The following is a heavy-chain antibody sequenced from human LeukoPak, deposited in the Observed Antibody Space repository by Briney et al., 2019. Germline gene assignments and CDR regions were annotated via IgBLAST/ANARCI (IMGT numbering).Heavy chain of an antibody. J-gene: IGHJ4*02. CDR1: GGSISSYY. Sequence: PSGTLSLTCTVSGGSISSYYWSWIRQPPGKGLEWIGYIYYSGITNYNPSLKSRVTISVDTSKNHFSLKLSSVTAADAAVYYCARGSGFYDIDYWGQGTLVTVSS. CDR2: IYYSGIT. V-gene: IGHV4-59*01. D-gene: IGHD3-10*01. CDR3: ARGSGFYDIDY.